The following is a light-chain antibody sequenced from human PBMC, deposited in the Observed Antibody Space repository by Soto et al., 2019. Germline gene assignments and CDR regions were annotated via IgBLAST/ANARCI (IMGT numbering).Light chain of an antibody. CDR1: QSIDNW. CDR3: QQYNSYSQFT. V-gene: IGKV1-5*01. J-gene: IGKJ3*01. Sequence: DIQMTQSPSPLSASIGDRVTITCRASQSIDNWLAWYQQKPGKAPQLLIYDASRVKTGVPSRFTASGSGTEFTLTISCLQPDDVATYYCQQYNSYSQFTFGPGTKVDIK. CDR2: DAS.